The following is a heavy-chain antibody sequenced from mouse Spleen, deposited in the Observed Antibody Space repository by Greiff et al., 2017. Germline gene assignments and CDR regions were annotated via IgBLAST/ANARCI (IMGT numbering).Heavy chain of an antibody. CDR1: GYTFTSYW. D-gene: IGHD3-1*01. J-gene: IGHJ4*01. CDR2: IYPGDGDT. V-gene: IGHV1-87*01. Sequence: VQLQQSGAELARPGASVKLSCKASGYTFTSYWMQWVKQRPGQGLEWIGAIYPGDGDTRYTQKFKGKATLTADKSSSTAYMQLSSLASEDSAVYYCARRQLGLDYWGQGTSVTVSS. CDR3: ARRQLGLDY.